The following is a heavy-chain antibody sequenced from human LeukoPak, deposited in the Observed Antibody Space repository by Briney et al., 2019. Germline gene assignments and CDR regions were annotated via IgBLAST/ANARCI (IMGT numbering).Heavy chain of an antibody. CDR1: GGSISSSSYY. Sequence: PSETLSLTCTVSGGSISSSSYYWGWIRQPPGKGLEWIVSIYYSGSTYYNPSLKSRVTISVDTSKNQFSLKLSSVTAADTAVYYCASSKGLAGAFDIWGQGTMVTVSS. CDR3: ASSKGLAGAFDI. D-gene: IGHD5-12*01. J-gene: IGHJ3*02. CDR2: IYYSGST. V-gene: IGHV4-39*01.